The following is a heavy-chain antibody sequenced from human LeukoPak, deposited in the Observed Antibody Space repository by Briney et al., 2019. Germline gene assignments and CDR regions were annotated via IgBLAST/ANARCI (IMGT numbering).Heavy chain of an antibody. J-gene: IGHJ6*02. CDR3: AAPRYYYGSGSYYKYYYYYGMDV. Sequence: ASVKVSCKASGYTFTSYYMHWVRQAPGQGLEWMGIINPSGGSTSYAQKFQERVTITRDMSTSTAYMELSSLRSEDTAVYYCAAPRYYYGSGSYYKYYYYYGMDVWGQGTTVTVSS. V-gene: IGHV1-46*01. CDR2: INPSGGST. D-gene: IGHD3-10*01. CDR1: GYTFTSYY.